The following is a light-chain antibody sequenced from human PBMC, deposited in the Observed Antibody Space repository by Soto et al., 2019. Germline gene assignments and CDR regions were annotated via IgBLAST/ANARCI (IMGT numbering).Light chain of an antibody. CDR3: QQRSNWIT. CDR1: QNIGTY. J-gene: IGKJ5*01. Sequence: IVLTQSPGTLSLSPGERATLSCRASQNIGTYLAWYQHKPGQAPSVLIFGASTRANGVPDRFSGSGSGTDFTLTISGLDHADFAVYYCQQRSNWITFGQGTRLEIK. CDR2: GAS. V-gene: IGKV3-11*01.